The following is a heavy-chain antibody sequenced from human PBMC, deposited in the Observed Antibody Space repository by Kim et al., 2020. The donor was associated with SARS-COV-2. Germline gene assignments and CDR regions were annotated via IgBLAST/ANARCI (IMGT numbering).Heavy chain of an antibody. J-gene: IGHJ6*02. D-gene: IGHD3-10*01. Sequence: ASVKVSCKVSGYTLTELSMHWVRQAPGKGLEWMGGFDPEDGKTIYAQKFQGRVTMTEDTSTDTAYMELSSLRSEDTAVYYCATDYYGSGSYYPAITNYYYYYGMDVWGQGTTVTVSS. CDR2: FDPEDGKT. CDR3: ATDYYGSGSYYPAITNYYYYYGMDV. CDR1: GYTLTELS. V-gene: IGHV1-24*01.